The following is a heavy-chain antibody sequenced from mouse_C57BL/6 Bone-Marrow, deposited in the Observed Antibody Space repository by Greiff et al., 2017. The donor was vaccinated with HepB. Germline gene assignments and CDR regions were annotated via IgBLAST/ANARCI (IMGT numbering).Heavy chain of an antibody. CDR1: GFNIKDDY. CDR3: TTDYYGSSYGY. V-gene: IGHV14-4*01. Sequence: VQLQQSGAELVRPGASVKLSCTASGFNIKDDYMHWVKQRPEQGLERIGWIDPENGDTEYASKFQGKATITADTSSNTAYLQLSSLTSEDTAVYYCTTDYYGSSYGYWGQGTTLTVSS. CDR2: IDPENGDT. J-gene: IGHJ2*01. D-gene: IGHD1-1*01.